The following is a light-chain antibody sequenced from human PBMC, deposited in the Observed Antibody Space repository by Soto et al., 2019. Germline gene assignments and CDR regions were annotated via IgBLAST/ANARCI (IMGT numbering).Light chain of an antibody. Sequence: EIVLTQSPGTLSLSPGERATLSCRASQSVSSSYLAFYQQKPGQAPRLLIYGASSRATGIPDRFSGSGSGTDFTLTISRLEPEDFAVYFCQVYGSSSKTFGQGTKVDI. J-gene: IGKJ1*01. CDR2: GAS. CDR1: QSVSSSY. V-gene: IGKV3-20*01. CDR3: QVYGSSSKT.